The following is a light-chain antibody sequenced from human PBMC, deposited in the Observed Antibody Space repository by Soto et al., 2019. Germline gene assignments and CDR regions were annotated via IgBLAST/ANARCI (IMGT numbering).Light chain of an antibody. V-gene: IGKV1-9*01. CDR3: QQLNAYPHS. J-gene: IGKJ4*01. CDR2: GAS. Sequence: DVQFTQSPSFLSASVGDRVTITCRSSQDITNYLAWYPQKPGKAPKLLIYGASTLQSGVPSRFSGSGSGTEFTLTVSSLQPEDFATYYCQQLNAYPHSFGGGTKVDIK. CDR1: QDITNY.